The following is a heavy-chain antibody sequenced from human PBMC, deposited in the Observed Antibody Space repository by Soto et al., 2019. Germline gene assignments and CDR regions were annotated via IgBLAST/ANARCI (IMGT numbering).Heavy chain of an antibody. D-gene: IGHD3-10*01. CDR3: ARSKATFGKNRFAR. V-gene: IGHV3-74*01. J-gene: IGHJ5*02. Sequence: PGGALRLSCAASGFTISSCWMHWVRQAPGKGLVWVSRINSDESSTDYADSVKVRFTISRDNAKNTLYLQMNSLRAEDTALYYCARSKATFGKNRFARSTQRTLINVSS. CDR2: INSDESST. CDR1: GFTISSCW.